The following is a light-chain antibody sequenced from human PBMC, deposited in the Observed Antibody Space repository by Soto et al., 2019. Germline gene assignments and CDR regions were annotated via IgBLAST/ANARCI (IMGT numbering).Light chain of an antibody. CDR3: SSYAGTYSVV. CDR1: SSDVGTYNH. CDR2: DVN. Sequence: QSALTQPRSVSGSPGQSVTISCTGTSSDVGTYNHVSWYQQHPGKAPKVMIYDVNERSSTVPDRFSGSKSGNTASLTISGLQAEDEADYYCSSYAGTYSVVFGGGTKLTVL. J-gene: IGLJ2*01. V-gene: IGLV2-11*01.